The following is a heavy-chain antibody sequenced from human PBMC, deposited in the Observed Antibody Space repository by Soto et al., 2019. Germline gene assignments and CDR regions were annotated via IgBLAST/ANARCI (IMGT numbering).Heavy chain of an antibody. Sequence: EVQLVESGGGLIQPGGSLRLSCAASGFTVSSTFMMWVRQAPGKGLEWVSSLYRGGSTYYADAVEGRFIVSRDSPENTLYLQMNSLRGDDTTVYYCARARVEVPAHPRLDAFDLWGPGTVVAVSS. CDR1: GFTVSSTF. J-gene: IGHJ3*01. CDR3: ARARVEVPAHPRLDAFDL. V-gene: IGHV3-53*01. CDR2: LYRGGST.